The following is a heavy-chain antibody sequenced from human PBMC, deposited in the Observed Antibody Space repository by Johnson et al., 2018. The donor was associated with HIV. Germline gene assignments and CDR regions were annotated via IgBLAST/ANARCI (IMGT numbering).Heavy chain of an antibody. V-gene: IGHV3-30-3*01. J-gene: IGHJ3*02. D-gene: IGHD1-26*01. CDR1: GFTFSSYA. CDR3: ARGGGSYYRDAFDI. Sequence: QVQLVESGGGVVQPGRSLRLSCAASGFTFSSYAMHWVRQAPGKGLEWVAVISYDGSNKYYAYSVKGRFTISRDNAKNTLYLQMNSRGDEDSAVYYCARGGGSYYRDAFDIWGQGTMVTVSS. CDR2: ISYDGSNK.